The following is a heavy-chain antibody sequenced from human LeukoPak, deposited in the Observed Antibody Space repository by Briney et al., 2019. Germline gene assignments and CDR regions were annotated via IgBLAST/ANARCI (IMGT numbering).Heavy chain of an antibody. CDR3: AKRGVVIRVILVGFHKEAYYFDS. J-gene: IGHJ4*02. CDR1: GITLSNYG. V-gene: IGHV3-23*01. D-gene: IGHD3-22*01. Sequence: GGSLRLSCAVSGITLSNYGMSWVRQAPGRGLEWVAGISDSGGSTNYADSVKGRFTISRDNPKNTLYLQMNSLRAEDTAVYLCAKRGVVIRVILVGFHKEAYYFDSWGQGALVTVSS. CDR2: ISDSGGST.